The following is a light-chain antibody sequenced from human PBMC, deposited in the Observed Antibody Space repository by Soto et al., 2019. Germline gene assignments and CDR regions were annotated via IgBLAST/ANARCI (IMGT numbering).Light chain of an antibody. Sequence: QSVLTQPPSVSGVPGQRVTIPCTGSASNLGAAFDVHWYQQLPGTAPKLLIYAKSNRPSGVPDRFSGSKSGTSASLAITGLQAEDEADYYCQSYDSSLTSVTVVFGGGTKLTVL. J-gene: IGLJ2*01. CDR2: AKS. V-gene: IGLV1-40*01. CDR3: QSYDSSLTSVTVV. CDR1: ASNLGAAFD.